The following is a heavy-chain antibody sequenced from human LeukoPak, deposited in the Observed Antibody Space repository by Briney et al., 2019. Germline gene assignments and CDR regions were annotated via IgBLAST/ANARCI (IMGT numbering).Heavy chain of an antibody. Sequence: QPGGSLRLSCEASGFTFNNYAMQWVRQAPGRGLEWVAVISSDGRRPYYADAVKGRFTISRDNSKNTVYMQMNGLRAEDTAMYYCARDFGYASGTYMVYWGQGTLVTVSS. J-gene: IGHJ4*02. V-gene: IGHV3-30*04. CDR2: ISSDGRRP. D-gene: IGHD1-26*01. CDR3: ARDFGYASGTYMVY. CDR1: GFTFNNYA.